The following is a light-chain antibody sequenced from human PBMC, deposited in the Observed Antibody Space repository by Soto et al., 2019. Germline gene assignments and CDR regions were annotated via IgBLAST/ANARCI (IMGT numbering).Light chain of an antibody. CDR2: KAS. CDR1: QSIRSW. Sequence: DIQMTQSPSTLSASVGDRVTITCRASQSIRSWLAWYQQKPGKAPKLLIYKASSLESGVPSRFSGRGSGTEFTRTISSLQPDYFATYYCQQYNSYSTFGQGTKVEIK. V-gene: IGKV1-5*03. J-gene: IGKJ1*01. CDR3: QQYNSYST.